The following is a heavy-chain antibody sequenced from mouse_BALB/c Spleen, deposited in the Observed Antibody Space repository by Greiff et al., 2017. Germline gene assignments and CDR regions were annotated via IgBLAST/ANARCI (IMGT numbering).Heavy chain of an antibody. J-gene: IGHJ4*01. CDR1: GFSLSRYS. CDR3: ARNGVKGYAMDY. CDR2: IWGGGST. V-gene: IGHV2-6-4*01. Sequence: VQRVESGPGLVAPSQSLSITCTVSGFSLSRYSVHWVRQPPGKGLEWLGMIWGGGSTDYNSALKSRLSISKDNSKSQVFLKMNSLQTDDTAMYFCARNGVKGYAMDYWGQGTSVTVSS.